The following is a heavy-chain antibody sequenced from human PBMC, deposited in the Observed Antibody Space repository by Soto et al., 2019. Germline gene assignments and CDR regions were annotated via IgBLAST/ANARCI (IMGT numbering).Heavy chain of an antibody. Sequence: QVQLQESGPGLVKPSQTLSLTCPVSGGSITTPGHYWSWIRQHPGEGLEWLGYTSYSGFSYYNPSLQSRIPISLDTSKYQFSLQLTSVTAADTAIYFCARNRGDIPNYYYMDVWGRGTTVAVSS. CDR3: ARNRGDIPNYYYMDV. CDR2: TSYSGFS. D-gene: IGHD3-10*01. J-gene: IGHJ6*03. CDR1: GGSITTPGHY. V-gene: IGHV4-31*03.